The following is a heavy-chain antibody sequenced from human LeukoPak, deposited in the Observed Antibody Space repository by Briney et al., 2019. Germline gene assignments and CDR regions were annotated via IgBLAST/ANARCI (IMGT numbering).Heavy chain of an antibody. V-gene: IGHV3-21*01. D-gene: IGHD4-17*01. CDR2: ISSSSSYI. J-gene: IGHJ5*02. CDR3: AREEIPHDYGDDNWFDP. Sequence: GGSLRLSCAASGFTFSSYSMNWVRQAPGKGLEWVSSISSSSSYIYYADSVKGRFTISRDNAKNSLYLQMNSLRAEDTAVYYCAREEIPHDYGDDNWFDPWGQGTLVTVSS. CDR1: GFTFSSYS.